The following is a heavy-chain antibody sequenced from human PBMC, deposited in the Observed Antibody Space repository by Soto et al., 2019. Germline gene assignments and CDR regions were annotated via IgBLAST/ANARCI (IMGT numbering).Heavy chain of an antibody. D-gene: IGHD1-1*01. CDR3: AGTTSHHWLYMDV. V-gene: IGHV6-1*01. J-gene: IGHJ6*03. CDR2: TYYRSRWYN. Sequence: QVQLQESGPGLVKPSQTLSVSCAISGDSVSGDSAAWNWVSLSPSRGLEWLARTYYRSRWYNDYAVSVRSRITVNADTSKTQFSLQLTSVTPEDTAIYFCAGTTSHHWLYMDVWGRGTTVTVSS. CDR1: GDSVSGDSAA.